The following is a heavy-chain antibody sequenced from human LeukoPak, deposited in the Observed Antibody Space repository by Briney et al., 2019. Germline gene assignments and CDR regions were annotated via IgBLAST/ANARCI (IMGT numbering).Heavy chain of an antibody. J-gene: IGHJ5*02. CDR1: GGSFSGYY. Sequence: SETLSLTCAVYGGSFSGYYWSWIRQPPGKGLEWIGEINHSGSTNYNPSLKSRVTISVDTSKNQFSLKLSSVTAADTAVYYCARALVGATAINWFDPWGQGTLVTVSS. V-gene: IGHV4-34*01. CDR3: ARALVGATAINWFDP. D-gene: IGHD1-26*01. CDR2: INHSGST.